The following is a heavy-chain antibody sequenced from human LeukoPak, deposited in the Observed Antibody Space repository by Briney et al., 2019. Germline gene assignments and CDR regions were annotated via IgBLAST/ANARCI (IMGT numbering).Heavy chain of an antibody. CDR3: AKDQSKSGWLGHYYYGMDV. CDR1: GFTFSSYA. V-gene: IGHV3-23*01. D-gene: IGHD5-12*01. Sequence: PGGSLRLSCAASGFTFSSYAMSWVRQAPGKGLEWVSAISGSGGSTYYADSVKGRFTISRDNSKNTLYLQMNSLRAEDTAVYYCAKDQSKSGWLGHYYYGMDVWGQGTTVTVSS. J-gene: IGHJ6*02. CDR2: ISGSGGST.